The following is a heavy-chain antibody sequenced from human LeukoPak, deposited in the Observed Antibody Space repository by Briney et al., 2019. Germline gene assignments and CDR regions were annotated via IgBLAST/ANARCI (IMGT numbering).Heavy chain of an antibody. CDR2: IKQYGSEK. V-gene: IGHV3-7*03. J-gene: IGHJ4*02. CDR3: ASRDGYNYN. CDR1: GFTFTTYW. Sequence: GGSLRLSCAASGFTFTTYWMSWVRQAPGKGLEWVANIKQYGSEKYYVDSVKGRFTISRDNAKNSLYLQMNSLRAEDTAVYYCASRDGYNYNWGQGTLVIVSS. D-gene: IGHD5-24*01.